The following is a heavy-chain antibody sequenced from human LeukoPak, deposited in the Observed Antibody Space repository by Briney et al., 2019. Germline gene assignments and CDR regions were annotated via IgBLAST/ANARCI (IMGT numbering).Heavy chain of an antibody. CDR2: MNPNSGNT. J-gene: IGHJ4*02. D-gene: IGHD1-7*01. V-gene: IGHV1-8*01. CDR3: ARGHQLDLEDY. Sequence: ASVKVSCKAPGYTFTSYDINWVRQATGQGREWMGWMNPNSGNTGYAQKFQGRVTMTRNTSISTAYMELSSLRSEDTAVYYCARGHQLDLEDYWGQGTLVTVSS. CDR1: GYTFTSYD.